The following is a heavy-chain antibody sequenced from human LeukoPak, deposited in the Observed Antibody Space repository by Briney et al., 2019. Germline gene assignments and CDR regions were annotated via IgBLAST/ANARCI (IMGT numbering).Heavy chain of an antibody. CDR2: IYHSGST. J-gene: IGHJ4*02. V-gene: IGHV4-4*02. Sequence: SGTLSLTCAVSGGSISSSNWWSWVRQPPGKGLEWIGEIYHSGSTNYNPSLESRVTISVDKSKNQFSLKLSSVTAADTAVYYCAREADDSSGYQYYFDYWGQGTLVTVSS. CDR1: GGSISSSNW. CDR3: AREADDSSGYQYYFDY. D-gene: IGHD3-22*01.